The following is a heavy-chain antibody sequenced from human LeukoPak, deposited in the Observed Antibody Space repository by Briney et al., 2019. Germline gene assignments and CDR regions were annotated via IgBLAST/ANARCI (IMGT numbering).Heavy chain of an antibody. CDR2: IYYSGST. J-gene: IGHJ3*02. D-gene: IGHD3-10*01. V-gene: IGHV4-39*01. CDR1: GGSISSSSYY. CDR3: AGRPGAMVRGDAFDI. Sequence: TSETLSLTCTVSGGSISSSSYYWGWIRQPPGKGLEWIGSIYYSGSTYYNPSLKSRVTISVDTSKNQFSLKLSSVTAADTAVYYCAGRPGAMVRGDAFDIWGQGTMVTVSS.